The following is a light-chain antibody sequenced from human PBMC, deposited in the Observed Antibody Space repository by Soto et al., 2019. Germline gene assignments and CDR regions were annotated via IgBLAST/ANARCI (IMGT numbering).Light chain of an antibody. CDR1: QSVSSN. CDR3: QQYNNWPYYT. CDR2: GAS. V-gene: IGKV3-15*01. J-gene: IGKJ3*01. Sequence: EIVMTQSPATLSVSPGDRATLSCRASQSVSSNLAWYQQKPSQAPRLLIYGASTRATGIPARFSGSGSGTEFTLTISSLQSEHFAVYYCQQYNNWPYYTFGPGTKVDIK.